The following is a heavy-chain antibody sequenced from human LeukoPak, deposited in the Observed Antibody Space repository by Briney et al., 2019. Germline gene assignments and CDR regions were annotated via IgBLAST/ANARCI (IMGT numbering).Heavy chain of an antibody. J-gene: IGHJ3*02. CDR1: GVIVSANY. D-gene: IGHD3-16*01. Sequence: GGSLRLSCAASGVIVSANYMNWVSQAPGKGLEWVSVIYSGGTTYYADPVKGRFTISRDNSKNTLYLQMNSLRAEDTAVYYCARGGRGPGTFDIWGEGTMVTVSS. CDR3: ARGGRGPGTFDI. CDR2: IYSGGTT. V-gene: IGHV3-66*02.